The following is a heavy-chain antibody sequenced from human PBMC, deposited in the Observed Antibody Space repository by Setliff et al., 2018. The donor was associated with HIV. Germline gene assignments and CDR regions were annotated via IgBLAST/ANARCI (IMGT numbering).Heavy chain of an antibody. V-gene: IGHV3-48*04. Sequence: LGGSLRLSCAASGFTFSSYSMNWVRQAPGKGLEWVSYISGSSSTIYYADSVKGRFTISRDNAKNSLFLQVNSLRAEDTAVYYCARVVATSDYWGQGTLVTVSS. CDR1: GFTFSSYS. CDR3: ARVVATSDY. D-gene: IGHD5-12*01. CDR2: ISGSSSTI. J-gene: IGHJ4*02.